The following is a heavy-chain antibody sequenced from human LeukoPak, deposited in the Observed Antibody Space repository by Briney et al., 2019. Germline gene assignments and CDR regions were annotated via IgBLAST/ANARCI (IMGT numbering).Heavy chain of an antibody. J-gene: IGHJ4*02. D-gene: IGHD3-16*01. CDR3: ARDELGSFDY. CDR1: DYTLSSYG. Sequence: GASVKVSCKASDYTLSSYGISWVRQAPGQGLEWMGWISLYNGNTKYAQKLQDRVTVTADTSTTTAYMEVRSLRSDDTAVYYCARDELGSFDYWGQGTLVTVSS. CDR2: ISLYNGNT. V-gene: IGHV1-18*01.